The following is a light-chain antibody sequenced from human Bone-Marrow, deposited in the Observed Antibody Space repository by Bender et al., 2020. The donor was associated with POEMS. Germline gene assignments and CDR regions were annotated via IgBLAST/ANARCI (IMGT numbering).Light chain of an antibody. V-gene: IGLV2-14*03. J-gene: IGLJ1*01. CDR3: SSYRTSSSTVYV. CDR1: NSDIGAYVS. Sequence: QSALTQPASVSGSPGQSITISCTGTNSDIGAYVSVSCFRQHPDSAPQHLIYVVTSRPSGIPDRFSGSRSGNTASLTISGRQAEDEAEYHCSSYRTSSSTVYVFGTGTKVTVL. CDR2: VVT.